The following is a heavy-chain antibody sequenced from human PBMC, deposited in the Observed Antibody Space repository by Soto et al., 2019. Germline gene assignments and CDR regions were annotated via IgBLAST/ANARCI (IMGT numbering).Heavy chain of an antibody. CDR2: ISTYNGDT. V-gene: IGHV1-18*01. D-gene: IGHD2-2*01. J-gene: IGHJ5*02. Sequence: QVQLVQSGAEVKKPGASVRVSCKASGYTFTTYGISWVRQAPGQGLEWMGWISTYNGDTNYAQKLQGRVTMTTDTSTSTAYMELRSLSSDDTAVYYCARPYCSTTSCHNWFDPWGQGTLVTVSS. CDR1: GYTFTTYG. CDR3: ARPYCSTTSCHNWFDP.